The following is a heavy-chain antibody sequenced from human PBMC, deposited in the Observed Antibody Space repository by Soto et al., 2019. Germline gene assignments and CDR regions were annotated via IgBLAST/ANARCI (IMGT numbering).Heavy chain of an antibody. CDR1: GLTFDEYG. J-gene: IGHJ3*01. D-gene: IGHD3-22*01. CDR2: INWNGNSR. Sequence: GGSLRLSCAASGLTFDEYGMSWVRHVPGKGLEWVSGINWNGNSRGYADSVKGRFTISRDNAKNSLYLQMNSLRAEDTAVYYCARDQLYYNDISGRPLNAFDVWGQGTMVTVSS. V-gene: IGHV3-20*04. CDR3: ARDQLYYNDISGRPLNAFDV.